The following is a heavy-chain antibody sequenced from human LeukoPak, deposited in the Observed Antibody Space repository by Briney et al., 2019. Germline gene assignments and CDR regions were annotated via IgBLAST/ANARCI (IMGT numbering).Heavy chain of an antibody. Sequence: ASVKVSCKASGGTFSSYAISWVRQAPGQGLEWMGGIIPILGTANYAQKFQGRVTITADESTSTAYMELSSLRSEDTAVYYCARSRSYGYYYGMDVWGKGTTVTVSS. CDR3: ARSRSYGYYYGMDV. V-gene: IGHV1-69*13. D-gene: IGHD5-18*01. CDR2: IIPILGTA. J-gene: IGHJ6*04. CDR1: GGTFSSYA.